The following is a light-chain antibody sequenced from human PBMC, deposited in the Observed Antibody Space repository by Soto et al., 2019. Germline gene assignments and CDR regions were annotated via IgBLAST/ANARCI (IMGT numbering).Light chain of an antibody. CDR1: QSVSRK. CDR3: QQYYNWRPR. Sequence: EIVLTQSPGTLSLSPGERATLSCRASQSVSRKLVWYQQKPGQAPRLLIYGASTRATGIPERFSGSGSGTEFTLTISSLQSDDFAVYHCQQYYNWRPRFGQGTKVDIK. CDR2: GAS. V-gene: IGKV3D-15*01. J-gene: IGKJ1*01.